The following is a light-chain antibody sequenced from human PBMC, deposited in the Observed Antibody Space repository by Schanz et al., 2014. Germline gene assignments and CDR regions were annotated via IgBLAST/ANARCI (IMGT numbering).Light chain of an antibody. CDR3: QQYGSSCT. CDR1: QGVTSNY. CDR2: GAS. V-gene: IGKV3-20*01. J-gene: IGKJ2*02. Sequence: EVVLTQSPGSLSLSPGERGTLSCRASQGVTSNYLAWYQQRPGQAPRLLIFGASTRATDIPARFSGSESGTQFTLTISSLQSEDFAVYYCQQYGSSCTFGQGTKLEIK.